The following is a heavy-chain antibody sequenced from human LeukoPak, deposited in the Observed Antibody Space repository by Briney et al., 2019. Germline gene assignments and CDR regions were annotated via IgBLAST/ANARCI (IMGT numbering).Heavy chain of an antibody. D-gene: IGHD7-27*01. J-gene: IGHJ2*01. CDR3: AKDMVWGWYFDL. CDR2: TSGDGGTT. Sequence: PGGSLRLSCAASGFAFADYAIHWVRQGPGWGLEWVSLTSGDGGTTYYADSVKGRFTISRDNSKNSLFLQMNSLRTEDTALYYCAKDMVWGWYFDLWGRGTLVTVSS. CDR1: GFAFADYA. V-gene: IGHV3-43*02.